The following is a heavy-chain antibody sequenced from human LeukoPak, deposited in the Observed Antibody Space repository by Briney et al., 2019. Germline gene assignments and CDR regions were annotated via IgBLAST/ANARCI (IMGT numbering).Heavy chain of an antibody. J-gene: IGHJ6*02. D-gene: IGHD3-22*01. CDR2: ISAYSGNT. CDR3: ARDSDSSGYYARGDYGMDV. Sequence: ASVNVSCKASGYTFTSYGISWVRQAPGQELEWMGWISAYSGNTNYAQKLQGRVTMTTDTSTTTAYMELRSLRSDDTAVYYCARDSDSSGYYARGDYGMDVWGQGTTVTVSS. V-gene: IGHV1-18*01. CDR1: GYTFTSYG.